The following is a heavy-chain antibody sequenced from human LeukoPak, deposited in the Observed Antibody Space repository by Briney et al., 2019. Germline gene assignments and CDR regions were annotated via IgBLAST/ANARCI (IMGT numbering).Heavy chain of an antibody. Sequence: GGSLRLSCAAYGITFSSYWMHWVRQAPGKGLVWVSRINSDGSSTSYADSVKGRFTISRDNAKNTLYLQVNSLRAEDTAVYYCASWSSTVTTFDYRGQGTLVTVSS. J-gene: IGHJ4*02. V-gene: IGHV3-74*01. CDR3: ASWSSTVTTFDY. CDR1: GITFSSYW. CDR2: INSDGSST. D-gene: IGHD4-17*01.